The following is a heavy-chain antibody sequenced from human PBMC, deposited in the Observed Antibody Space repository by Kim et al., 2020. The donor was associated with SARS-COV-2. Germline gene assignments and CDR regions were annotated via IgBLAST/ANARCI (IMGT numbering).Heavy chain of an antibody. J-gene: IGHJ4*02. V-gene: IGHV3-21*01. Sequence: GGSLRLSCAASGFTFSSYSMNWVRQAPGKGLEWVASISSSSSYIYYADSVKGRFTISRDNAKSSLYLQMNSLRAEDTAVYYCARDRSLVVTAIEFDYWGQGTLVTVSS. D-gene: IGHD2-21*02. CDR3: ARDRSLVVTAIEFDY. CDR1: GFTFSSYS. CDR2: ISSSSSYI.